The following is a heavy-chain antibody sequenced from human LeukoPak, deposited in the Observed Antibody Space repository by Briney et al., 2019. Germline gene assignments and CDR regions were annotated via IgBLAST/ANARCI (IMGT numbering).Heavy chain of an antibody. Sequence: SVKVSCKASGGTFSSYAISWVRQAPGQGLEWMGGIIPIFGTANYAQKFQGRATITADESTSTAYMELSSLRSEDTAVYYCARGSFRYYYGSGSYPRFDYWGQGTLVTVSS. CDR1: GGTFSSYA. D-gene: IGHD3-10*01. CDR2: IIPIFGTA. CDR3: ARGSFRYYYGSGSYPRFDY. J-gene: IGHJ4*02. V-gene: IGHV1-69*13.